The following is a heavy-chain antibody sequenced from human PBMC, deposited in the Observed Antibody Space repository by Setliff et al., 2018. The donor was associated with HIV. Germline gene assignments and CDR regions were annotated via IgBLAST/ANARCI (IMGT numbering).Heavy chain of an antibody. CDR2: ISSSGSTI. V-gene: IGHV3-48*03. Sequence: GGSLRLSCAASGFPFSSYEMNWVRQAPGKGLEWVSYISSSGSTIYYADSVKGRFTISRDNTKNSLYLQMNSLRVEETAVYYCARDYLYYNLYNGSPVYGMDVWGQGTTVTVSS. CDR3: ARDYLYYNLYNGSPVYGMDV. CDR1: GFPFSSYE. D-gene: IGHD3-3*01. J-gene: IGHJ6*02.